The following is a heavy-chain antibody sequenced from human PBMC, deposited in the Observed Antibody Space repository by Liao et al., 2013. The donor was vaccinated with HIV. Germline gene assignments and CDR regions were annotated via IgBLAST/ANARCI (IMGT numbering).Heavy chain of an antibody. CDR1: GGSISSTAFY. J-gene: IGHJ1*01. CDR2: VYYSGSS. CDR3: AKGSGYHYGQTSDYFNY. Sequence: QLQLHESGPGLVKPSETLSLTCTVSGGSISSTAFYWAWIRQSPGKGLEWIGNVYYSGSSHYNPSFKSRLTISIDTSRNQFSLRLTSVTAADTAIYYCAKGSGYHYGQTSDYFNYWGRGTLVTVSA. D-gene: IGHD3-10*01. V-gene: IGHV4-39*07.